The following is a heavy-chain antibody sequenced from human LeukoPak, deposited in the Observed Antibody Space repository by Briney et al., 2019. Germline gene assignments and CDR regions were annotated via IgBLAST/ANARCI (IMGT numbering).Heavy chain of an antibody. Sequence: GGSLRLSCAASGFTFSSYAMTWVRQAPGKGLEWVSAITGSGGNTYYTDSVKGRFTVSRDNSKNSLYLQMNSLRAEDTAVYYCAGIRYCSSNSCPGHYYYGVDVWGQGTMVTVSS. CDR1: GFTFSSYA. CDR3: AGIRYCSSNSCPGHYYYGVDV. J-gene: IGHJ6*02. V-gene: IGHV3-23*01. CDR2: ITGSGGNT. D-gene: IGHD2-2*01.